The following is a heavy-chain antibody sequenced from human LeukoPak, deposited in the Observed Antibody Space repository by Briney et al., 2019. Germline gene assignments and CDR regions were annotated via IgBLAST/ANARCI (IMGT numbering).Heavy chain of an antibody. J-gene: IGHJ2*01. Sequence: SETLSLTCTVSGASISSSSYYWGWIRQPPGKGLEWIGSIYYSGSTYYNPSLKSRVTISVDPSKNQFSLKLSSVTAADTAVYFCAGHGAAGYSGYDYLARYWYFHLWGRGTLVTVSS. V-gene: IGHV4-39*01. D-gene: IGHD5-12*01. CDR1: GASISSSSYY. CDR2: IYYSGST. CDR3: AGHGAAGYSGYDYLARYWYFHL.